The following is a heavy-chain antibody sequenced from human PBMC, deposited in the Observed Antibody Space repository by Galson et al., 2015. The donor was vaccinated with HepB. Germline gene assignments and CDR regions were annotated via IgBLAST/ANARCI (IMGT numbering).Heavy chain of an antibody. CDR2: IVVGSGNT. CDR1: GFTFTSSA. V-gene: IGHV1-58*02. Sequence: SVKVSCKASGFTFTSSAMQWVRQARGQRLEWIGWIVVGSGNTNYAQKFQERVTITRDMSTSTAYMELSSLRSEDTAVYYCAADHYYNWNREGIFDYWGQGTLVTVSS. CDR3: AADHYYNWNREGIFDY. J-gene: IGHJ4*02. D-gene: IGHD1-20*01.